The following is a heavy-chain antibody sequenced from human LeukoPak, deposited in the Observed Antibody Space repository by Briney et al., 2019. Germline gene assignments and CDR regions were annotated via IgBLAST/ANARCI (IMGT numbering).Heavy chain of an antibody. CDR2: ISSSSFVNSGGRHT. CDR3: ARAMAGSLDY. J-gene: IGHJ4*02. Sequence: GGSLRLSCAASGFTFSDYYMNWIRQAPGKGLEWVSFISSSSFVNSGGRHTSYADSVKGRFTISRDNAKNSLYLQMNSLRVDDTAIYYCARAMAGSLDYWGQGTLVTVSS. D-gene: IGHD3-10*01. CDR1: GFTFSDYY. V-gene: IGHV3-11*05.